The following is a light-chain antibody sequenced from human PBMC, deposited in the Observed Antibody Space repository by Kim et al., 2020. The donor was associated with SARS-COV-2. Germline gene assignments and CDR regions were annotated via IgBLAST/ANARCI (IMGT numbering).Light chain of an antibody. CDR3: QQYHTSVFS. CDR2: KAS. V-gene: IGKV1-5*03. CDR1: QNINSW. J-gene: IGKJ2*03. Sequence: FASVGDTVTITCRATQNINSWLAWYQQKPGKAPKLLIYKASYLQSGVPARFSGSESETEFTLTISSVQPDDFGTYYCQQYHTSVFSFGQGTKLE.